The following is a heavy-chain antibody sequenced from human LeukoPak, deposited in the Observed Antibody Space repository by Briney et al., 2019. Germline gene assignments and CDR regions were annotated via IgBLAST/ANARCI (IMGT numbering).Heavy chain of an antibody. J-gene: IGHJ4*02. Sequence: SVKVSCKASGGTFSSYGISWVRQAPGQGLEWMGGIIPIFGTANYAQKFQGRVTITADKSTSTAYMELSSLRSEDTAVYYCARPAHVATIPFDYWGQGTLVTVSS. CDR1: GGTFSSYG. V-gene: IGHV1-69*06. CDR3: ARPAHVATIPFDY. CDR2: IIPIFGTA. D-gene: IGHD5-12*01.